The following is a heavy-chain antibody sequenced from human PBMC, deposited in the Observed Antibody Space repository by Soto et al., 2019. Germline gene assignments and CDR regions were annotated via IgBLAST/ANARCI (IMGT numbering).Heavy chain of an antibody. CDR2: IYPGDSDT. D-gene: IGHD3-10*01. Sequence: GESLKISCKGSGYSFTSYWIGWVRQMPGKGLEWMGIIYPGDSDTRYSPSFQGQVTISADKSISTAYLQWSSLKASDTAMYYCATGPMVRGVIGWFDPWGQGTLVTVSS. CDR1: GYSFTSYW. CDR3: ATGPMVRGVIGWFDP. J-gene: IGHJ5*02. V-gene: IGHV5-51*01.